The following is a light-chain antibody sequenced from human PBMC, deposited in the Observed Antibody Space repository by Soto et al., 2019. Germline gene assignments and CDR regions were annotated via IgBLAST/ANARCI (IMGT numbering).Light chain of an antibody. Sequence: DIQMTQSPSSLSASVGDRVTITCRASQSISNYLNWYQHKAGKAPKVLIYAASSLQRGVPSRFSGSGSGTDFTLIISSLQHEDFDTYYCQQSYSPLWTLGQGTKVDIK. CDR1: QSISNY. J-gene: IGKJ1*01. V-gene: IGKV1-39*01. CDR2: AAS. CDR3: QQSYSPLWT.